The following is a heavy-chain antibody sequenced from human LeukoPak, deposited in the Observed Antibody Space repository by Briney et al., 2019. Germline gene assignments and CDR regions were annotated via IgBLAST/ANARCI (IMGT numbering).Heavy chain of an antibody. CDR2: ISSSSSYI. J-gene: IGHJ4*02. V-gene: IGHV3-11*06. CDR1: GFTFSDYY. CDR3: ARAHGPNMAAAGIG. Sequence: GGSLRLSCAASGFTFSDYYMSWIRQAPGKGLEWVSSISSSSSYIYYADSVKGRFTISRDNAKNSLYLQMNSLRAEDTAVYYCARAHGPNMAAAGIGWGQGTLVTVSS. D-gene: IGHD6-13*01.